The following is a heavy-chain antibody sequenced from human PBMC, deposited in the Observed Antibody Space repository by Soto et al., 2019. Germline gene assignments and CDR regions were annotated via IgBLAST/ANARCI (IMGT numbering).Heavy chain of an antibody. Sequence: GGSLRLSCAASGFTFSSYAMSWVRQAPGKGLEWVSGISGSGGSTYYADSVRGRFTISTDNAGNSVFLQMRSLRDEDTAVYFCVRDRDLYRDMFHADLCSHGTLSPVSA. J-gene: IGHJ5*02. V-gene: IGHV3-23*01. CDR2: ISGSGGST. CDR3: VRDRDLYRDMFHADL. CDR1: GFTFSSYA. D-gene: IGHD3-10*02.